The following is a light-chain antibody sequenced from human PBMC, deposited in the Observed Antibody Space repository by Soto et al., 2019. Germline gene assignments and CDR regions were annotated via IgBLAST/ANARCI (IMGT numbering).Light chain of an antibody. CDR2: DVS. Sequence: QSALTKPRSVSGSPGQSVTISCTGTSSDVGGYNYVSWYQQHPGKAPKLMIYDVSERPSGVPDRFSGSKSGNTASLTISGLQAEDEADYYCCSYAGTYTGVFGGGTKVTVL. V-gene: IGLV2-11*01. CDR3: CSYAGTYTGV. J-gene: IGLJ2*01. CDR1: SSDVGGYNY.